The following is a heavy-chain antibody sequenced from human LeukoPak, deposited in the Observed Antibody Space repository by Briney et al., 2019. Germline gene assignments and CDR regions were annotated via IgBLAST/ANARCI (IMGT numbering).Heavy chain of an antibody. CDR1: GFTFSSYS. V-gene: IGHV3-21*01. Sequence: GGSLRLSCAASGFTFSSYSMNWVHQAPGKGLEWVSSISSSSSYIYYADSVKGRFTISRDNAKNSLYLQMNSLRAEDTAVYYCARDHGYYDSSGYYPTWGQGTLVTVSS. J-gene: IGHJ4*02. D-gene: IGHD3-22*01. CDR2: ISSSSSYI. CDR3: ARDHGYYDSSGYYPT.